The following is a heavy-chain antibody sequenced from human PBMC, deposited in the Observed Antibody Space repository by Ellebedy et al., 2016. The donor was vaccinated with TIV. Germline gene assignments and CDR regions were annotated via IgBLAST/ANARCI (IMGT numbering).Heavy chain of an antibody. V-gene: IGHV3-7*01. CDR3: ARRGSYGDYAVQINSWFDT. Sequence: PGGSLRLSCAASGFSFRSYWMSRVRQAPGKGLEWVANIYQDGSDKYYVDSVKGRFTISRDNANKSLFLQMNNLRVEDTAVYYCARRGSYGDYAVQINSWFDTWGRGTLVTVSS. D-gene: IGHD4-17*01. CDR1: GFSFRSYW. CDR2: IYQDGSDK. J-gene: IGHJ5*02.